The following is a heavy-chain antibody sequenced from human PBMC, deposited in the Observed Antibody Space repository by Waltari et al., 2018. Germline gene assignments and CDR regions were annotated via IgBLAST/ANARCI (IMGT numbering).Heavy chain of an antibody. V-gene: IGHV3-49*04. J-gene: IGHJ4*02. CDR1: GYTLTELS. CDR3: SSGSYYEGY. CDR2: IRSKAYGGTT. Sequence: VQLVQSGAEVKKPGASVKVSCKVSGYTLTELSMHWVRQAPGKGLEWVGFIRSKAYGGTTEYAASVKGRFTISRDDSKSIAYLQMNSLKTEDTAVYYCSSGSYYEGYWGQGTLVTVSS. D-gene: IGHD1-26*01.